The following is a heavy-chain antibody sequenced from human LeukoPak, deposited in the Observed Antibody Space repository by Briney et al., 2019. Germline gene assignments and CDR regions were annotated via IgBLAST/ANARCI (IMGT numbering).Heavy chain of an antibody. CDR1: GGTFSSYA. D-gene: IGHD6-19*01. V-gene: IGHV1-46*01. J-gene: IGHJ4*02. Sequence: ASVKVSCKASGGTFSSYAISWVRQAPGRGLEWMGIINPSGGSTSYAQKFQGRVTMTRNTSTSTVYMELSSLRSEDTAVCYCARGPASGWYQWGQGTLVTVSS. CDR2: INPSGGST. CDR3: ARGPASGWYQ.